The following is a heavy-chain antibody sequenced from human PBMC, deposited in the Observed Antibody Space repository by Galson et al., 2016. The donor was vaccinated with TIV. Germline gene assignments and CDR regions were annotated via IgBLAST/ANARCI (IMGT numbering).Heavy chain of an antibody. CDR1: GGSFSNYY. D-gene: IGHD3-10*01. J-gene: IGHJ4*02. CDR3: ARGRYLRTHYYGSGRDFDY. CDR2: INDSGGT. V-gene: IGHV4-34*01. Sequence: SETLSLTCAVYGGSFSNYYWNWIRHSPGKGLEWIGEINDSGGTKYNPSLKSRVSISVDTSKNQFSLRLTAVSAADTAVYYCARGRYLRTHYYGSGRDFDYWAQGTLVTVSS.